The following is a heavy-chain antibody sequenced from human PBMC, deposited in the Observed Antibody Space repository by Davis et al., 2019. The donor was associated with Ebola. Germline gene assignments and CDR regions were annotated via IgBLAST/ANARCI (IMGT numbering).Heavy chain of an antibody. Sequence: GESLKISCAASGFTFSSYGMSWVRQAPEKGLEWVSGIRGSGRNTYYADSVKGRFTISRDNAKNSLYLQMNSLRDEDTAVYYCARRGYTSAWDYWGQGTLVTVSS. J-gene: IGHJ4*02. V-gene: IGHV3-23*01. D-gene: IGHD6-19*01. CDR3: ARRGYTSAWDY. CDR1: GFTFSSYG. CDR2: IRGSGRNT.